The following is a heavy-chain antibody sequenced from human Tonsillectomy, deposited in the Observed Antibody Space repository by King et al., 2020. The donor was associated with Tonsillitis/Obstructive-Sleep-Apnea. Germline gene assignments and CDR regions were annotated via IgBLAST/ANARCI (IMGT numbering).Heavy chain of an antibody. CDR1: GGSISSSSYY. CDR2: IYYSGST. V-gene: IGHV4-39*01. J-gene: IGHJ5*02. D-gene: IGHD3-3*01. CDR3: ASAYYDSDFWRGYPP. Sequence: QLQESGPGLVKPSETLSLTCTVSGGSISSSSYYWGWIRQPPGKGLEWIGSIYYSGSTYYNPSLKSRVTISVDTSKYQFSLKLSSETAADTAVYYCASAYYDSDFWRGYPPWGQGTLVTVSS.